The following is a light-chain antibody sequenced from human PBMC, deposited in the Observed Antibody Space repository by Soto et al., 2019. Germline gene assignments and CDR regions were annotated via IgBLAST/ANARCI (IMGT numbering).Light chain of an antibody. CDR3: QQRSNWLIT. J-gene: IGKJ5*01. CDR2: DAS. CDR1: QSVSSSY. Sequence: IVLTQSPAILALSPGERATLSCRASQSVSSSYLAWYQQKPGQAPRLLIYDASNRATGIPARFSGSGSGTDFTLTISSLEPEDFAVYYCQQRSNWLITFGQGTRLEIK. V-gene: IGKV3-11*01.